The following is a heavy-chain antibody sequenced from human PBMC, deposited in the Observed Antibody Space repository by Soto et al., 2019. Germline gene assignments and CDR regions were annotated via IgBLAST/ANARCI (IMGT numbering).Heavy chain of an antibody. CDR2: IYYSGSV. CDR3: AGGVFGTRYYHDHMDC. D-gene: IGHD1-1*01. J-gene: IGHJ6*03. CDR1: SDSISRSHW. Sequence: PSETLSLTCAVSSDSISRSHWLTWVRQSPGKGLEWLGDIYYSGSVYYNPSLRSRISISMDKSNNQFSLNLSSVTAADTAVYYCAGGVFGTRYYHDHMDCRDKGTRVTVAS. V-gene: IGHV4-4*02.